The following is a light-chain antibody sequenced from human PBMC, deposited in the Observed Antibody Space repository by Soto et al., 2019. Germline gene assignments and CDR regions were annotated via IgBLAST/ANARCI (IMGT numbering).Light chain of an antibody. V-gene: IGKV1-39*01. CDR3: QQTDRSPFT. Sequence: DIQMTQSPSSLSASVGDNVTMSCRASQNILTYLNWYQQNPGRAPKLLIFGASILQDGVPSRFSGIGSGTEFTLTITSLLPEDFATYFCQQTDRSPFTFGPGTKVDVK. CDR1: QNILTY. CDR2: GAS. J-gene: IGKJ3*01.